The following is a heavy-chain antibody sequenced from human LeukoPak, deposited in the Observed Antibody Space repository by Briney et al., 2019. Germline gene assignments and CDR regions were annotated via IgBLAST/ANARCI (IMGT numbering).Heavy chain of an antibody. CDR2: INHSGST. Sequence: PSETLSLTCAVYGGSFSGYYWSWIRQPPGKGLEWIGEINHSGSTNYNPSLKSRVTISVDTSKNQFSLKLSSVTAADTAVYYCARSGNGGGEIDYWGQGTLVTVSS. D-gene: IGHD1-1*01. J-gene: IGHJ4*02. V-gene: IGHV4-34*01. CDR3: ARSGNGGGEIDY. CDR1: GGSFSGYY.